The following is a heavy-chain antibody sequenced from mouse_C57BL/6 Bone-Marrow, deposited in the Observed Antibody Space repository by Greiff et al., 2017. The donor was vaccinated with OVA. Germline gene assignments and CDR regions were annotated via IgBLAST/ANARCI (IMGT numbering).Heavy chain of an antibody. Sequence: EVKLEESGGGLVQPGGSMKLSCVASGFTFSNYWMNWVRQSPEKGLEWVAQIRLKSDNYATHYAESVKGRFTISRDDSKSSVYLQMNNLRAEDTGIYYCTAVVQYYFDYWGQGTTLTVSS. CDR1: GFTFSNYW. V-gene: IGHV6-3*01. D-gene: IGHD1-1*01. CDR2: IRLKSDNYAT. J-gene: IGHJ2*01. CDR3: TAVVQYYFDY.